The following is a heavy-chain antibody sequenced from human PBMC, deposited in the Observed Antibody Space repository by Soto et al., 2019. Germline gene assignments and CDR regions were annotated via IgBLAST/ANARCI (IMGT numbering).Heavy chain of an antibody. CDR3: AKSHIVATIFGRAFDY. D-gene: IGHD5-12*01. Sequence: PGGSLRLSCAASGFTFSSYAMSWVRQAPGKGLEWVSAISGSGGSTYYADSVKGRFTISRDNSKNTLYLQMNSLRAEDTAVYYCAKSHIVATIFGRAFDYWGQGTLVTVSS. J-gene: IGHJ4*02. CDR2: ISGSGGST. CDR1: GFTFSSYA. V-gene: IGHV3-23*01.